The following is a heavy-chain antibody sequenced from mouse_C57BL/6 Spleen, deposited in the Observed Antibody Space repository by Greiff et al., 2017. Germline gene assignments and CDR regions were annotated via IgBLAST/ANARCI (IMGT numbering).Heavy chain of an antibody. CDR1: GFTFSSYT. J-gene: IGHJ2*01. CDR2: ISGGGGNT. D-gene: IGHD2-1*01. V-gene: IGHV5-9*01. CDR3: ARGGNYDFDY. Sequence: EVQGVESGGGLVKPGGSLKLSCAASGFTFSSYTMSWVRQTPEKRLEWVATISGGGGNTYYPDSVKGRFTISRDNAKNTLYLQMSSLRSEDTALYYCARGGNYDFDYWGQGTTLTVSS.